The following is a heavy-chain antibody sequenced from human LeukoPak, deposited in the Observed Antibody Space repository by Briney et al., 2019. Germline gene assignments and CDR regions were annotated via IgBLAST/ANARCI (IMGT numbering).Heavy chain of an antibody. CDR2: IIPIFGTA. V-gene: IGHV1-69*13. CDR3: ARGSTTPADY. CDR1: GGTFSSYA. Sequence: GASVKVSCKASGGTFSSYAISWVRQAPGQGLEWMGGIIPIFGTANYAQKFQGRVTITADESTSTAYMGLSSLRSEDTAVYYCARGSTTPADYWGQGTLVTVSS. D-gene: IGHD2-15*01. J-gene: IGHJ4*02.